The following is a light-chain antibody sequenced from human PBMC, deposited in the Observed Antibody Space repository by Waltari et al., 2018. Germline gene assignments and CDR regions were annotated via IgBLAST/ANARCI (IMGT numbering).Light chain of an antibody. CDR1: SGDIGGSDF. Sequence: QSALTQPASVSASPGQSITISCTGTSGDIGGSDFVSWYQHHPGRAPKVLIFDVNHRPSRISDRFSGSKSGNTASLTISGLQAEDDADYYCSSPSTNNVVVFGGGTKVTVL. CDR3: SSPSTNNVVV. CDR2: DVN. V-gene: IGLV2-14*01. J-gene: IGLJ2*01.